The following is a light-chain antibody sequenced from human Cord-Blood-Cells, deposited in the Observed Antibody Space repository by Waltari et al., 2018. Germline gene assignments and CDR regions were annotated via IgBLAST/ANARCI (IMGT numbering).Light chain of an antibody. CDR3: QKYKNWPYT. CDR2: GAS. V-gene: IGKV3-15*01. J-gene: IGKJ2*01. CDR1: QSVRGN. Sequence: DILMTQSPATLSVSPVERATLSCRLRQSVRGNFAWYQQKPGQAPRLLIYGASTRATGIPARLRGSGSGTEVTLNNSSLQSEDVAVYYGQKYKNWPYTFGQGTKLEIK.